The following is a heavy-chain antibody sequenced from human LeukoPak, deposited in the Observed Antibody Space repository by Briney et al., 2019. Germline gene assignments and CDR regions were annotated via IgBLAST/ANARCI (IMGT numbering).Heavy chain of an antibody. V-gene: IGHV3-53*01. D-gene: IGHD6-19*01. CDR3: ARNSVAGIGNY. CDR1: GFTVSTNY. Sequence: GGSLRLSCAASGFTVSTNYMSWVRQAPGKGLEWVSVFYSGGDRYYADSVKGRFTISRDNSKNTVYLQMNSLRPEDTAVYYCARNSVAGIGNYWGQGTLVTVSS. J-gene: IGHJ4*02. CDR2: FYSGGDR.